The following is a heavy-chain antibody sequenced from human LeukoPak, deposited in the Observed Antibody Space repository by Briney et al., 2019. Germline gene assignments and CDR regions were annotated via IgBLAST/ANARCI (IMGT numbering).Heavy chain of an antibody. CDR2: ISVKSGYT. Sequence: ASVKVSCKASVYRFTSDAIAWVRQAPGQGLEWMGWISVKSGYTNYAQKVQGRVTMTTDTSTSTVYMELRSLRSDDTAIYYCARSREVTVSGPQFDYWGQGTLVTVSS. V-gene: IGHV1-18*01. J-gene: IGHJ4*02. CDR1: VYRFTSDA. D-gene: IGHD2/OR15-2a*01. CDR3: ARSREVTVSGPQFDY.